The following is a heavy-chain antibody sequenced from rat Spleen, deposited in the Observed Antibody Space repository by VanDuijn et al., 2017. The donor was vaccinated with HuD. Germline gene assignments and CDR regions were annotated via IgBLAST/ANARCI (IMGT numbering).Heavy chain of an antibody. J-gene: IGHJ2*01. Sequence: QVQLKESGPGLVQPSQTLSLTCTVSGFSLTNYGINWVRQPPGKGLEWIGAIWSGGSTDYNSALKSRLDISRDTSKSQVFLKMNTLQTEDTAMYFWARANRDSYAHFDYWGQGVMVTVSS. CDR2: IWSGGST. V-gene: IGHV2-16*01. CDR1: GFSLTNYG. CDR3: ARANRDSYAHFDY. D-gene: IGHD1-12*01.